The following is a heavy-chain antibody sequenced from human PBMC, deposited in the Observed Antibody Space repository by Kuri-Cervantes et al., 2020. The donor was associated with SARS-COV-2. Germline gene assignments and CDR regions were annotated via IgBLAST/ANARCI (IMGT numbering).Heavy chain of an antibody. CDR1: GFTFTSSA. V-gene: IGHV1-58*01. CDR2: IVVGSGNT. J-gene: IGHJ2*01. CDR3: ARDRGYDFWSGYYPYWYFDL. D-gene: IGHD3-3*01. Sequence: SVKVSCKASGFTFTSSAVQWVRQARGQRLEWIGWIVVGSGNTNYAQKFQGRVTMTRDTSISTAYMELSRLRSDDTAVYYCARDRGYDFWSGYYPYWYFDLWGRGTLVTVSS.